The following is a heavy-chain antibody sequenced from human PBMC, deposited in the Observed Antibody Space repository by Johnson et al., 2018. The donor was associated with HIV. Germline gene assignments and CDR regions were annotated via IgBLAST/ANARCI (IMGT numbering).Heavy chain of an antibody. J-gene: IGHJ3*02. Sequence: QMQLVESGGGVVKPGGSLRLSCAASGFTFSSYGMHWVCQAPGKGLEWVAVMWYDGSNKYYADSVKGRFTISRDNSKNTLYLQMNSLRAEDTAVYYCAKDATLQDGTDAFDIWGQGTMVTVSS. V-gene: IGHV3-30*02. CDR3: AKDATLQDGTDAFDI. CDR2: MWYDGSNK. D-gene: IGHD1-1*01. CDR1: GFTFSSYG.